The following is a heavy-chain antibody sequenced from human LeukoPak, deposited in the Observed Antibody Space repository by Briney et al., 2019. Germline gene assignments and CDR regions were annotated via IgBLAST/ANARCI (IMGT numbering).Heavy chain of an antibody. Sequence: PGGSLRLSCAASGFTVSSNYMSWVRQAPGKGLEWVSVIYSGGSTYYADSVKGRFTISRDNSKNTLYLQMNSLRAEDTAVYYCARWHVDYDILTGGFDYWGQGTLVTVSS. CDR1: GFTVSSNY. CDR3: ARWHVDYDILTGGFDY. D-gene: IGHD3-9*01. CDR2: IYSGGST. V-gene: IGHV3-53*01. J-gene: IGHJ4*02.